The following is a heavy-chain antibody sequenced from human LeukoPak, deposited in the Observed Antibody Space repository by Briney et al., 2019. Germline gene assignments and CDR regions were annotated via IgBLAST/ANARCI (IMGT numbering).Heavy chain of an antibody. CDR1: GLTFSSYG. J-gene: IGHJ4*02. V-gene: IGHV3-30*18. D-gene: IGHD3-10*01. CDR2: ISYDGSNK. Sequence: GGSLRLSCAASGLTFSSYGMHWVRQAPGKGREWVAVISYDGSNKYYADSVKGRFTISRDKSKNTLYQQINSLRAEDTAVYYCAKVGYGSGSYPPDYWGQGTLVTVSS. CDR3: AKVGYGSGSYPPDY.